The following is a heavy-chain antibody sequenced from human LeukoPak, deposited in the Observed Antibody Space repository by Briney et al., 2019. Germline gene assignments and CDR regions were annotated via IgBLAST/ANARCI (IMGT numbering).Heavy chain of an antibody. CDR2: ISHDGSNE. CDR3: ARDKTNNGDYYNWFDP. CDR1: GFTFSSYA. Sequence: GALRLSCAASGFTFSSYAMHWVRQAPGKGLEWVAVISHDGSNEYYADSVKGRFAISRDNSHNTLHLQMNSLRAEDTAVYYCARDKTNNGDYYNWFDPWGQGTLVTVSS. V-gene: IGHV3-30*09. D-gene: IGHD4-17*01. J-gene: IGHJ5*02.